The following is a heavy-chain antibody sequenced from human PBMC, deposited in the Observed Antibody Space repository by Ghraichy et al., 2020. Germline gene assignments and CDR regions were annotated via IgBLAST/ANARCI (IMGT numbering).Heavy chain of an antibody. CDR2: THYSGST. J-gene: IGHJ4*02. Sequence: SQTLSLTCFVSGGSISGSYCGWFRQPPGKGLEWIGFTHYSGSTEYNPSLKSRVTISVDTTKNHFSLRLSSVTAADTAIYYCTRGGGWLTDNWGQGTLVTVSS. D-gene: IGHD6-19*01. CDR3: TRGGGWLTDN. CDR1: GGSISGSY. V-gene: IGHV4-59*12.